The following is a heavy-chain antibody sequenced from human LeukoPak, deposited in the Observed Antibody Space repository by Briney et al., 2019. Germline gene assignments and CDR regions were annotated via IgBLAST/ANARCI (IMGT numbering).Heavy chain of an antibody. CDR1: GYSISSGYY. Sequence: PSETRSLTCTVSGYSISSGYYWGWIRQPPGKGLEWIGSIYHSGSTYYNPSLKSRVTISVDTSKNQFSLKLSSVTAADTAVYYCARDSTRGAFDIWGQGTMVTVSS. CDR2: IYHSGST. CDR3: ARDSTRGAFDI. V-gene: IGHV4-38-2*02. D-gene: IGHD2-2*01. J-gene: IGHJ3*02.